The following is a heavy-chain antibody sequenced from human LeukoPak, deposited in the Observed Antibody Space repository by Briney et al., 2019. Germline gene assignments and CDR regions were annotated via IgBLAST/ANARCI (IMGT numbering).Heavy chain of an antibody. D-gene: IGHD2-2*01. J-gene: IGHJ4*02. CDR1: GYTFTSND. CDR3: ARRYAGGWTDY. V-gene: IGHV1-8*01. Sequence: GASVKVPCKASGYTFTSNDINWVRQATGQGLEWMGWMNPESGNTGYEQKFQGRVTMTWNTSISTAYMELSSLGSEDTAVYYCARRYAGGWTDYWGQGTLVTVSS. CDR2: MNPESGNT.